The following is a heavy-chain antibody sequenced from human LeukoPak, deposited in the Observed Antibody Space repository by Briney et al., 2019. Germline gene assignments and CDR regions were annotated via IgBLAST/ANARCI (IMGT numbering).Heavy chain of an antibody. CDR3: ATDSGITMVRGVIYYYGVDV. Sequence: ASVKVSCKVSGYTLTELSMHWVRQAPGKGLEWMGGFDPEDGETIYAQKFQGRVTMTEDTSTDTAYMELSSLRSEDTAVYYCATDSGITMVRGVIYYYGVDVWGQGTTVTVSS. D-gene: IGHD3-10*01. CDR2: FDPEDGET. CDR1: GYTLTELS. J-gene: IGHJ6*02. V-gene: IGHV1-24*01.